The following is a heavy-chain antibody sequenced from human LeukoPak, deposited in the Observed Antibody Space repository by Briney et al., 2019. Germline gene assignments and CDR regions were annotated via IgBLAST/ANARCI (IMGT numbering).Heavy chain of an antibody. D-gene: IGHD3-3*01. CDR1: GFTFSSYA. V-gene: IGHV3-23*01. Sequence: GGSLRLSCAASGFTFSSYAMSWVRQAPGEGLEWVSAISGSGGSTYYADSVKGRFTISRDNSKNTLYLRMNSLRAEDTAVYYCAKDPHYDFWSGPYYFDYWGQGTLVTVSS. J-gene: IGHJ4*02. CDR2: ISGSGGST. CDR3: AKDPHYDFWSGPYYFDY.